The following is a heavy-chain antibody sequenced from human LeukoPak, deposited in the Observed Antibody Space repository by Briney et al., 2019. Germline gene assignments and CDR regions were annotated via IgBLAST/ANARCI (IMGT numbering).Heavy chain of an antibody. CDR1: GFTFSDYY. CDR2: ISSSGSTI. V-gene: IGHV3-11*01. J-gene: IGHJ6*03. Sequence: GGSLRLSCTVSGFTFSDYYMSWIRQAPGKGLEWVSYISSSGSTIYYADSVKGRFTISRDNAKNSLYLQMNSLRAEDTAVYYCARISRDGYNGDYMDVWGKGTTVTISS. D-gene: IGHD5-24*01. CDR3: ARISRDGYNGDYMDV.